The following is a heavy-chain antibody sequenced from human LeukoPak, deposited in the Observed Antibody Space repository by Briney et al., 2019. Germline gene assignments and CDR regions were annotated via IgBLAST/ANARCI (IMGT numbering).Heavy chain of an antibody. CDR2: IKQDGSEK. V-gene: IGHV3-7*01. CDR3: ARDPQYSSSTYFDY. D-gene: IGHD6-6*01. J-gene: IGHJ4*02. Sequence: GGSLRLSCAASGFTFSSYWMSWVRQAPGKGLEWVANIKQDGSEKYYVDSVKGRFTISRDNAKNSLYLQMNSLRAEDTAVYYCARDPQYSSSTYFDYWGQGTLVTVSS. CDR1: GFTFSSYW.